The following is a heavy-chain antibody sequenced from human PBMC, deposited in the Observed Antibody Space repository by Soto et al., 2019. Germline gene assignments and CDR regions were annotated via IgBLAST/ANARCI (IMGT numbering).Heavy chain of an antibody. CDR3: ARDIGFDYVT. V-gene: IGHV3-7*01. CDR2: IKEDGSEI. J-gene: IGHJ5*02. CDR1: GVNVRSYW. D-gene: IGHD5-12*01. Sequence: PXGSLRLSCAVAGVNVRSYWMSWVRQAPGKGLEWVASIKEDGSEIYYLQSVRGRFAISRDSAGNALQLAMNYLSAEDTATYFCARDIGFDYVTWGQGTLVTVSS.